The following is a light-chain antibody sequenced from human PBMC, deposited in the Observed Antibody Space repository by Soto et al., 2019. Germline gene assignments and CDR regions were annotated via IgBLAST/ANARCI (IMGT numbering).Light chain of an antibody. J-gene: IGLJ1*01. CDR2: EVS. V-gene: IGLV2-14*01. CDR3: SSYTSSSTNYV. CDR1: SSDVGGYNY. Sequence: QSALTQPASVSGSPGQSITICCTGTSSDVGGYNYVSWYQQHPGKAPKLMIYEVSNRPSGVSNRFSGSKSGNTASLTISGLQAEDEADYYCSSYTSSSTNYVFGTGTKVTVL.